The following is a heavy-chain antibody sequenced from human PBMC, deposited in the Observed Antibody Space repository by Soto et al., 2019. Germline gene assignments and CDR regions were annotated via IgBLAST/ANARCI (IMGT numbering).Heavy chain of an antibody. V-gene: IGHV2-5*02. Sequence: QITLKESGPTLVKPTQTLTLTCTLSGFSLSTNGVGVGWILQHPGKALEWLALIYWDDDKRYSSSLKSRLTITKDTYKNQVILTMTNIDRVDTATYYCAHSVWLGYDQLIFDYWGQGTLVTVSS. D-gene: IGHD3-3*01. CDR1: GFSLSTNGVG. CDR2: IYWDDDK. CDR3: AHSVWLGYDQLIFDY. J-gene: IGHJ4*02.